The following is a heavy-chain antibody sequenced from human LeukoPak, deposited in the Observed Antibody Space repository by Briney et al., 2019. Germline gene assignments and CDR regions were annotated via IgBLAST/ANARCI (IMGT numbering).Heavy chain of an antibody. CDR2: INSDGRST. D-gene: IGHD3-22*01. CDR3: ARGESYYYDSSGYPEPDFDY. J-gene: IGHJ4*02. CDR1: GFTFSSYW. Sequence: GGSLRLSCAASGFTFSSYWMHWVRQAPGKGLVWVSRINSDGRSTSYADSVKGRFTISRDNAKITLYLQMNSLRAEDTAVYYCARGESYYYDSSGYPEPDFDYWGQGTLVTVSS. V-gene: IGHV3-74*01.